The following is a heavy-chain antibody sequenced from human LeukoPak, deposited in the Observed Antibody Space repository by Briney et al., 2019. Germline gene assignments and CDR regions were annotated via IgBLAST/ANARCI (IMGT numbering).Heavy chain of an antibody. CDR3: ASWYYYGSGSSFDY. Sequence: GGSLRLSCAASGFTFSSYSMNWVRQAPGKGLEWVANIKQDGSEKYYVDSVKGRFTISRDNAKNSLYLQMNSLRAEDTAVYYCASWYYYGSGSSFDYWGQGTLVTVSS. D-gene: IGHD3-10*01. CDR2: IKQDGSEK. V-gene: IGHV3-7*01. CDR1: GFTFSSYS. J-gene: IGHJ4*02.